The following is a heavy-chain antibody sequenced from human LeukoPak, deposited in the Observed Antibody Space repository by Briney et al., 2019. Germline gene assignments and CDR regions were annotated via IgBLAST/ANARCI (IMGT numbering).Heavy chain of an antibody. CDR2: ISSGSRTI. Sequence: PPGGSLRLSCAASGFTFSSYSMNWVCQAPGKGPEWVSYISSGSRTIYYADSVKGRFTVSRDNAKNSLYLQMNSLRAEDTAVYHCARESITGHRDFDYWGQGTLVTVSS. J-gene: IGHJ4*02. D-gene: IGHD1-20*01. CDR1: GFTFSSYS. CDR3: ARESITGHRDFDY. V-gene: IGHV3-48*01.